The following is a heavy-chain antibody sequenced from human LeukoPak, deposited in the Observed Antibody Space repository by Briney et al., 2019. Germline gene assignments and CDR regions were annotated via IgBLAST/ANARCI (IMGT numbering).Heavy chain of an antibody. V-gene: IGHV4-59*12. CDR3: ARRPYYYDSSGPTGWFDP. J-gene: IGHJ5*02. CDR1: GGSISSYY. CDR2: IYYSGTT. D-gene: IGHD3-22*01. Sequence: RPSGALSLTCTVSGGSISSYYWSWIRQPPGKGLEWIGYIYYSGTTNYNPSLKSRVTMSVDTSKNQFSLKLSSVTAADTAVYYCARRPYYYDSSGPTGWFDPWGQGTLVTVSS.